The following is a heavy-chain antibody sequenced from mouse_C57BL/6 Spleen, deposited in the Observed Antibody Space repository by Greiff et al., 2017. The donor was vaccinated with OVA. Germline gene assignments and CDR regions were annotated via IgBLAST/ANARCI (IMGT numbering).Heavy chain of an antibody. Sequence: VQLKQSGAELVRPGASVKLSCTASGFNIKDDYMHWVKQRPEQGLEWIGWIDPENGDTESASKFQGKATITADTSSNTAYLQLSSLTSEDTAVYYCTTSSLVAYWGQGTMVTVSA. CDR2: IDPENGDT. CDR1: GFNIKDDY. V-gene: IGHV14-4*01. J-gene: IGHJ3*01. D-gene: IGHD6-2*01. CDR3: TTSSLVAY.